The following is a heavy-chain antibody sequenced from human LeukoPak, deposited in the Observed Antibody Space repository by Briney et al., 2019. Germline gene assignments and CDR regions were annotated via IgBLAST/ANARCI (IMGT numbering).Heavy chain of an antibody. J-gene: IGHJ4*02. CDR3: ATGPYAKNRGGGIY. V-gene: IGHV3-30*02. Sequence: PGGSLRLSCAASGFTFSSYGMHWVRQAPGKGLEWVAFIRYDESNKNYADSVKGRFTISRDNSKNTLYLQMNSLRAEDTAVYYCATGPYAKNRGGGIYWGQGTLVTVSS. CDR1: GFTFSSYG. CDR2: IRYDESNK. D-gene: IGHD2-8*01.